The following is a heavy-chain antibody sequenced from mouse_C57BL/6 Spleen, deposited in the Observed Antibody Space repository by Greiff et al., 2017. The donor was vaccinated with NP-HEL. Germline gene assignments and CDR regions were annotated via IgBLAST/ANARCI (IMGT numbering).Heavy chain of an antibody. Sequence: QVQLQQPGAELVKPGASVKLSCKASGYTFTSYWMHWVKQRPGQGLEWIGMIHPNSGSTNYNEKFKSKATLTVDKSSSTAYMQLSSLTSEDSAVYYCASPMDSSGYWFAYWGQGTLVTVSA. CDR1: GYTFTSYW. CDR2: IHPNSGST. V-gene: IGHV1-64*01. CDR3: ASPMDSSGYWFAY. J-gene: IGHJ3*01. D-gene: IGHD3-2*02.